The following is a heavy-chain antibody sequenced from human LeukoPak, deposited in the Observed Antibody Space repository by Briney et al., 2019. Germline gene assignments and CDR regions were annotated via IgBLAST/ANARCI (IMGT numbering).Heavy chain of an antibody. CDR3: ARGVVTMVQGVIIIVYYYYMDV. V-gene: IGHV4-34*01. CDR2: INHSGST. CDR1: GGSFSGYY. Sequence: KPSETLSLTCAVYGGSFSGYYWSWIRQPPGKGLEWIGEINHSGSTNYNPSLKSRVTISVDTSKNQFSLKLSSVTAADTAVYYCARGVVTMVQGVIIIVYYYYMDVWGKGTTVTVSS. J-gene: IGHJ6*03. D-gene: IGHD3-10*01.